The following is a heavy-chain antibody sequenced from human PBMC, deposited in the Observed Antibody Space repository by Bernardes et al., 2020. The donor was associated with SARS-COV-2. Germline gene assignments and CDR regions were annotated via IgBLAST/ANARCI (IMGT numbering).Heavy chain of an antibody. Sequence: ASVKVSCKASGYTFTSYYMHWVRQAPGQGLEWMGIINPGGVSTRYAQKFQGRVTMTRETSTSTVYMELSSLRSEDTAVYYCTRDRGAVRITMIVVAHDYWGQGTLVTVSS. V-gene: IGHV1-46*01. D-gene: IGHD3-22*01. CDR1: GYTFTSYY. CDR3: TRDRGAVRITMIVVAHDY. J-gene: IGHJ4*02. CDR2: INPGGVST.